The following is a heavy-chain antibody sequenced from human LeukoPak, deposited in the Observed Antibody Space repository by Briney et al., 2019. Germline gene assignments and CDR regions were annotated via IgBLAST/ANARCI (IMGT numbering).Heavy chain of an antibody. V-gene: IGHV3-33*01. Sequence: PGGPLRLSCAASGFTFSSYGMHWVRQAPGKGLEWVAFIWYDGSNKYYVDSVKGRFTISRDNSKNTLYLQMNSLRAEDTAVYYCARDRGDWSEKKTIYYFDYWGQGTLVTVSS. CDR2: IWYDGSNK. D-gene: IGHD3/OR15-3a*01. CDR1: GFTFSSYG. J-gene: IGHJ4*02. CDR3: ARDRGDWSEKKTIYYFDY.